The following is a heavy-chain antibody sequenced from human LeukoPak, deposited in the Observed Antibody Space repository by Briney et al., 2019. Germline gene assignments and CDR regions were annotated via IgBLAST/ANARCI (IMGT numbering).Heavy chain of an antibody. CDR2: IRYDGNNK. CDR1: GFTFSSYA. CDR3: VKDSTHFRVWDSYDTAGLNY. V-gene: IGHV3-30*02. Sequence: GGSLRLSCAASGFTFSSYAMHWVRQAPGKGLEWVAFIRYDGNNKYYADSVKGRFTVSRDNSKNTLYLQMNSLRAVDTAVYYCVKDSTHFRVWDSYDTAGLNYWGQGTLVTVSS. D-gene: IGHD3-22*01. J-gene: IGHJ4*02.